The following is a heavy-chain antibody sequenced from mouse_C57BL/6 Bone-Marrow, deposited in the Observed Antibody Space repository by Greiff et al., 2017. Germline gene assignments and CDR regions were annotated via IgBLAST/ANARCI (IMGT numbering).Heavy chain of an antibody. CDR1: GYTFTSYG. Sequence: QVQLQQSGAELARPGASVKLSCKASGYTFTSYGLSWVKQRTGQGLEWIGEIYPRSGNPYYNEKFKGKATLTADKSSSTAYMELRSLTSEYSAVYFWASQLRLLDYWGQGTTLTVSS. D-gene: IGHD3-2*02. CDR2: IYPRSGNP. J-gene: IGHJ2*01. CDR3: ASQLRLLDY. V-gene: IGHV1-81*01.